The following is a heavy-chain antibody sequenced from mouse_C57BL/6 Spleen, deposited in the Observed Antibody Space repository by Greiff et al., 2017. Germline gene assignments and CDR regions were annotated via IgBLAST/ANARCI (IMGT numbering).Heavy chain of an antibody. CDR2: ISSGSSTI. CDR1: GFTFSDYG. V-gene: IGHV5-17*01. Sequence: EVQLQESGGGLVKPGGSLTLSCAASGFTFSDYGMHWVRQAPEKGLEWVAYISSGSSTIYYADTVKGRFTISSDNDKNILFLQMTSLRSEDTAMYYCARGCPYYFDYWGQGTTLTVSS. J-gene: IGHJ2*01. CDR3: ARGCPYYFDY.